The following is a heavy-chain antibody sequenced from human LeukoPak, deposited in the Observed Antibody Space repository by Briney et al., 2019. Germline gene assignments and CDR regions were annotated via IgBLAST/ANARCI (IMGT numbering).Heavy chain of an antibody. CDR3: AKVKDYYYNGMDV. J-gene: IGHJ6*02. CDR1: GFTFSSYS. V-gene: IGHV3-21*04. Sequence: GGSLRLSCAASGFTFSSYSMNWVRQAPGKGLEWVSSISSSSSYIYYADSVKGRFTISRDNSKNTLYLQINSLRAEDTAVYYCAKVKDYYYNGMDVWGQGTTVTVSS. CDR2: ISSSSSYI.